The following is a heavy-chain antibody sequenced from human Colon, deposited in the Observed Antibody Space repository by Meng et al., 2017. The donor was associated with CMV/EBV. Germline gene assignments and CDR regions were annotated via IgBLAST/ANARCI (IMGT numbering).Heavy chain of an antibody. CDR3: ATGSGDFDH. CDR1: GAPISNVF. Sequence: QLPLQESGPGLVRPSETPSLTCSVSGAPISNVFWSCIRQSAGMRLEWIGRIQSDGNTYYNPSLKSRVTVSQDTSKNQISLRLRSVTAADTAVYYCATGSGDFDHWGQGTLVTVSS. V-gene: IGHV4-4*07. J-gene: IGHJ4*02. CDR2: IQSDGNT. D-gene: IGHD1-26*01.